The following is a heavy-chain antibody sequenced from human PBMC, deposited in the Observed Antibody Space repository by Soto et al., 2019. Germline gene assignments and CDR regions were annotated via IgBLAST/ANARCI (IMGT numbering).Heavy chain of an antibody. CDR3: AKDQRGYYDFWSGYYKYLSYFDY. V-gene: IGHV3-23*01. CDR2: ISGSGGST. J-gene: IGHJ4*02. CDR1: GFTFSSYA. Sequence: GGSLRLSCAASGFTFSSYAMSWVRQAPGKGLEWVSAISGSGGSTYYADSVKGRFTISRDNSKNTLYLQMNSLRAEDTAVYYCAKDQRGYYDFWSGYYKYLSYFDYWGQGSLVTVSS. D-gene: IGHD3-3*01.